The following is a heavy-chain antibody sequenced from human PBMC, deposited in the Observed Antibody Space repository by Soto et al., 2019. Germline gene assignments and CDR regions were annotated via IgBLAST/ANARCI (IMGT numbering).Heavy chain of an antibody. V-gene: IGHV3-30*02. CDR1: GFIFSNNG. J-gene: IGHJ4*02. CDR2: MSYGGRDT. D-gene: IGHD3-10*02. CDR3: TIVRVADSALDH. Sequence: PGGSLRLSCVGSGFIFSNNGMHWVRQTPGKGLEWVAFMSYGGRDTFYADSVKGRFTISRDNSKNTLFLHMSNLRAEDTAMYYCTIVRVADSALDHWGQGTLVTVSS.